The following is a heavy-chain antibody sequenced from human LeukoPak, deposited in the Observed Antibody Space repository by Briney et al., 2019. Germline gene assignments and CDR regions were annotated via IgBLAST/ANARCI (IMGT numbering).Heavy chain of an antibody. Sequence: HAASVTVSCKASGGTFGSYAISWVRQAPGQGLEWMGRIIPILGIANYAQKFQGRVTITADKSTSTAYMELSSLRSGDTAVYYCASPMTRNYGDYGNAYWGQGTLVTVSS. CDR1: GGTFGSYA. V-gene: IGHV1-69*04. CDR2: IIPILGIA. D-gene: IGHD4-17*01. CDR3: ASPMTRNYGDYGNAY. J-gene: IGHJ4*02.